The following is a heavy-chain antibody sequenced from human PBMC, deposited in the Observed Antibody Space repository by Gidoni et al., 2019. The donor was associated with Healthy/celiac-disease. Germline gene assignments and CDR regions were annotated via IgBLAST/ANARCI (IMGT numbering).Heavy chain of an antibody. V-gene: IGHV4-34*01. CDR1: GGSFSGYY. J-gene: IGHJ6*02. CDR2: INHSGST. CDR3: ARGRGYCSSTSCNEYYYYYYGMDV. Sequence: QVQLQQWGAGLLKPSETLSLTCAVYGGSFSGYYWSWIRQPPGKGLEWIGEINHSGSTNYNPSLKSRVTISVDTSKNQFSLKLSSVTAADTAVYYWARGRGYCSSTSCNEYYYYYYGMDVWGQGTTVTVSS. D-gene: IGHD2-2*01.